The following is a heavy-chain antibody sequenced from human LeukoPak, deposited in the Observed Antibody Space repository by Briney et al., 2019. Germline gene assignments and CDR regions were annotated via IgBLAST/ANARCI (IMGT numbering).Heavy chain of an antibody. D-gene: IGHD6-6*01. Sequence: GGSLRLSCAASGFTFSSYWMHWVRQAPGKGLVWVSRINSDGSSTSYADSVKGRFTISRDNAKNTLYLQMNSLRAEDTAVYYCARSPDSSSSRYYYCYYMDVWGKGTTVTVSS. V-gene: IGHV3-74*01. CDR1: GFTFSSYW. CDR3: ARSPDSSSSRYYYCYYMDV. CDR2: INSDGSST. J-gene: IGHJ6*03.